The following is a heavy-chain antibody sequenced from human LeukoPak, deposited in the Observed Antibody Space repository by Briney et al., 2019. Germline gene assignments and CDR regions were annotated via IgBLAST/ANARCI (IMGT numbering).Heavy chain of an antibody. J-gene: IGHJ4*02. Sequence: SETLSLTCTVSGGSISSSSYYWGWIRQPPGKGLEWIGSIYYSGSTYYNPSLKSRVTISVDTSKNQFSLKLSSVTAADTAVYYCARAVTSYQVDYWGQGTLVTVSS. CDR1: GGSISSSSYY. V-gene: IGHV4-39*07. D-gene: IGHD4-11*01. CDR3: ARAVTSYQVDY. CDR2: IYYSGST.